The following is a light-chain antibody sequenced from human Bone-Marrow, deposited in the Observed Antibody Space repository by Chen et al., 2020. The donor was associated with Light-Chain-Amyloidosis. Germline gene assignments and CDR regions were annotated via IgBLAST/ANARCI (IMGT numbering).Light chain of an antibody. CDR1: NGYFGYYDL. CDR2: EGS. V-gene: IGLV2-23*01. Sequence: QSALTQPASVSGSPGQSITISCTGGNGYFGYYDLVSWYQQHPGKAPKLIIYEGSKRPSGISNRVSGSKSGNTASLTISGLQAEDEADYYCCSYAGISTHVFGTGTKVTV. J-gene: IGLJ1*01. CDR3: CSYAGISTHV.